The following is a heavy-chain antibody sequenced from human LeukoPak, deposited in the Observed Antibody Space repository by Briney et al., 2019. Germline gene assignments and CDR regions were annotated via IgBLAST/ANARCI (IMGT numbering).Heavy chain of an antibody. D-gene: IGHD5-18*01. CDR3: AGPRGYSYGGAFDI. Sequence: PSETLSLTCTVSGGSISSGDYYWSWIRQPPGKGLEWIGYIYYSGSTYYNPSHKSRVTISVDTSKNQFSLKLSSVTAADTAVYYCAGPRGYSYGGAFDIWGQGTMVTVSS. CDR1: GGSISSGDYY. J-gene: IGHJ3*02. V-gene: IGHV4-30-4*01. CDR2: IYYSGST.